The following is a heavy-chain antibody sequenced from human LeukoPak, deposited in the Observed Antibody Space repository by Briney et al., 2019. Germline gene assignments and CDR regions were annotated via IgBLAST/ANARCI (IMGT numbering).Heavy chain of an antibody. CDR3: AREEGVDGTSGINN. V-gene: IGHV3-33*01. CDR1: GFTFSPYG. D-gene: IGHD4-23*01. J-gene: IGHJ4*02. Sequence: GGSLRLSCAASGFTFSPYGMHWVRQAPGKGLEWVSDIWYNGNTYYADSVKGRFTISRDNSKSTLYLQMNSLRAEDTAVYYCAREEGVDGTSGINNWGQGTLVIVSS. CDR2: IWYNGNT.